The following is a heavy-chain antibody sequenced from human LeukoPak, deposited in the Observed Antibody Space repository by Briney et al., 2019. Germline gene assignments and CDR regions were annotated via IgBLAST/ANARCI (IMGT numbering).Heavy chain of an antibody. J-gene: IGHJ4*02. CDR1: GGSFSDYY. CDR3: ARDQSWGCSSTSCYGFDY. Sequence: PSETLSLTCAVYGGSFSDYYWSWIRQPPGKGLEWIGEINHSGSTNYNPSLKSRVTISVDTSKNQFSLKLSSVTAADTAVYYCARDQSWGCSSTSCYGFDYWGQGTLVTVSS. D-gene: IGHD2-2*01. V-gene: IGHV4-34*01. CDR2: INHSGST.